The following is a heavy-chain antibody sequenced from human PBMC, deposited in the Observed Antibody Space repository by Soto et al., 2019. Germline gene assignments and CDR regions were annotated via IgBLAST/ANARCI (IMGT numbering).Heavy chain of an antibody. CDR3: ARDGRTGIAVAGYYYYGMDV. Sequence: SQTLSLTCAISEDSVSSNSAAWNWIRQSPSRGLEWLGRTYYRSKWYNDYAVSVKSRITINPDTSKNQFSLQLNSVTPEDTAVYYCARDGRTGIAVAGYYYYGMDVWGQGTTVTVSS. D-gene: IGHD6-19*01. J-gene: IGHJ6*02. CDR1: EDSVSSNSAA. V-gene: IGHV6-1*01. CDR2: TYYRSKWYN.